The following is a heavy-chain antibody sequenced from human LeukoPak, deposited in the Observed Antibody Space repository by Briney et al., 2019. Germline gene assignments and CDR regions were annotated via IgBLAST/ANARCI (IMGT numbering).Heavy chain of an antibody. CDR1: GYSISSGYY. Sequence: SETLSLTCTVSGYSISSGYYWGWIRQPPGKGLERIGNIYHSGSTYYNPSLKSRVTISVDTSKNQFSLKLSSVTAADTAVYYCTRACYYDSSGSPDYWGQGTLVTVSS. CDR2: IYHSGST. J-gene: IGHJ4*02. V-gene: IGHV4-38-2*02. CDR3: TRACYYDSSGSPDY. D-gene: IGHD3-22*01.